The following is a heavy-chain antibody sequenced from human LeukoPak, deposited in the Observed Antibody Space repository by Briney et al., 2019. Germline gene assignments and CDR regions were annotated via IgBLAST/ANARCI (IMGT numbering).Heavy chain of an antibody. CDR2: IRADGATT. CDR1: GFTFGDYD. Sequence: GGSLRLSCAAPGFTFGDYDMHWVRQAPGKGLEWVSLIRADGATTRYTDSVKGRFTISRDNSKDSLYLQMNSLRTEDTALYYCARDNTGSYEYWGQGTLVTVSP. V-gene: IGHV3-43*02. CDR3: ARDNTGSYEY. D-gene: IGHD1-26*01. J-gene: IGHJ4*02.